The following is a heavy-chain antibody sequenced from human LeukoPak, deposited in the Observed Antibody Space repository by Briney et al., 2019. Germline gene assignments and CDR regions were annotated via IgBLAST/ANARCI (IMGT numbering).Heavy chain of an antibody. CDR3: ARDEPPHYDFWSGPLGGMDV. J-gene: IGHJ6*02. Sequence: ASAKVSCKASGGTFSSYAISWVRQAPGQGLEWMGGIIPIFGTANYAQKFQGRVTITADESTSTAYMELSSLRSEDTAVYYCARDEPPHYDFWSGPLGGMDVWGQGTTVTVSS. D-gene: IGHD3-3*01. V-gene: IGHV1-69*13. CDR1: GGTFSSYA. CDR2: IIPIFGTA.